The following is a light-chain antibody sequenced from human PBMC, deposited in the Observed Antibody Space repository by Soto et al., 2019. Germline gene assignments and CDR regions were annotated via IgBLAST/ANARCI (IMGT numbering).Light chain of an antibody. J-gene: IGLJ1*01. CDR1: RSDIGSNF. Sequence: QAVVSQPPSASGTPGQTVIISCSGSRSDIGSNFVNWYQHLPGTAPKLLIYNSNQRPSGVPDRFSGSKSGTSASLAISGLQSEDEADYYCAAWDDSLTGPVFGTATKLTVL. V-gene: IGLV1-44*01. CDR2: NSN. CDR3: AAWDDSLTGPV.